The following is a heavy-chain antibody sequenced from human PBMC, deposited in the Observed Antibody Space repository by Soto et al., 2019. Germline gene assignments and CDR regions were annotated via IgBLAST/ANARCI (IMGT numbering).Heavy chain of an antibody. CDR2: VSAYNGNT. J-gene: IGHJ5*02. CDR3: ARDIASGWSRGSWFDP. CDR1: GYTFTSYG. Sequence: QVQLVQSGAEVKKPGASVKVSCKASGYTFTSYGISWVRQAPGQGLEWMGWVSAYNGNTNYAQKLQGRVTMTTDTSTSTAYMELRSLRSDDTAVYYCARDIASGWSRGSWFDPWGQGTLVTVSS. D-gene: IGHD6-19*01. V-gene: IGHV1-18*01.